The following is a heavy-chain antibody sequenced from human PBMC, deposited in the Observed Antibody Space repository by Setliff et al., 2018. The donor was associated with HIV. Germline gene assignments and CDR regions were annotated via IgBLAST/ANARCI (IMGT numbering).Heavy chain of an antibody. CDR3: ARGMTTLTP. CDR1: GGSISSGGYY. J-gene: IGHJ4*02. V-gene: IGHV4-31*03. D-gene: IGHD4-17*01. Sequence: SETLSLTCTVSGGSISSGGYYWSWIRQHPGKGLEWIGYVYYSGITYYNPSLKSRVTMSVDTSKNQFSLNLSSVTDADTAVYYCARGMTTLTPWGQGTLVTSPQ. CDR2: VYYSGIT.